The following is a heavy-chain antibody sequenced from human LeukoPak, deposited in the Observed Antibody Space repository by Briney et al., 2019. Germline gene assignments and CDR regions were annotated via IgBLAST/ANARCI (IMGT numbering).Heavy chain of an antibody. D-gene: IGHD1-26*01. J-gene: IGHJ4*02. Sequence: GGSLRLSCAASGFTFSSYAMSWVRQAPGKGLEWVSAISGSGGSTYYADSVKGRFTISRDNSKNTLYLQMSSLRAEDTAVYYCAKDGTNPPVGATVAFDYWGQGTLVTVSS. V-gene: IGHV3-23*01. CDR1: GFTFSSYA. CDR2: ISGSGGST. CDR3: AKDGTNPPVGATVAFDY.